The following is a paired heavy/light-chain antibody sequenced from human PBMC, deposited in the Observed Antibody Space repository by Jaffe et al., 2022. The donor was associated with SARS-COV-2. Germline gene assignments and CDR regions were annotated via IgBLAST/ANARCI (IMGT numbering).Light chain of an antibody. CDR3: MQALHTPLT. J-gene: IGKJ5*01. Sequence: DIVMTQSPLSLPVTPGEPASISCRSSQSLLHSNGNNYLVWYLQKPGQSPQVLIYLGSNRASGVPDRFSGSGSGADFTLEISRVETEDVGVYYCMQALHTPLTFGQGTRLEIK. CDR1: QSLLHSNGNNY. V-gene: IGKV2-28*01. CDR2: LGS.
Heavy chain of an antibody. Sequence: EVQLVESGGRLVQPGGSLRLSCAASGFSFSNYWMSWVRQSPGKGLQWLANINRDGSEEYYLDSVKGRFTISRDNAKSSVYLQMNSLRAEDTAVYYCARAIAVALDYWGQGTLVTASS. D-gene: IGHD6-13*01. CDR2: INRDGSEE. V-gene: IGHV3-7*03. J-gene: IGHJ4*02. CDR1: GFSFSNYW. CDR3: ARAIAVALDY.